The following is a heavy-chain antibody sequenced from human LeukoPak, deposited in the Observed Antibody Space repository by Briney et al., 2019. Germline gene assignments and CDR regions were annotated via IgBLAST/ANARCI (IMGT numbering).Heavy chain of an antibody. CDR2: IYYSGST. J-gene: IGHJ6*02. Sequence: SETLSLTCTVSGGSISSGGYYWSWIRQHPGKGLEWIGYIYYSGSTYYNPPLKSRVTISVDTSKNQFSLKLSSVTAADTAVYYCARDFHYYGMDVWGQGTTVTVSS. CDR1: GGSISSGGYY. CDR3: ARDFHYYGMDV. V-gene: IGHV4-31*03.